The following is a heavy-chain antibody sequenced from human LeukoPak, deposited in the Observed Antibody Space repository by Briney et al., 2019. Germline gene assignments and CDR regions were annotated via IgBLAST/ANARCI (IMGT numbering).Heavy chain of an antibody. CDR3: TRGDDILTGRDDY. D-gene: IGHD3-9*01. Sequence: GGSLRLSCTASGFTFGDYAMSWVRQAPGKGLEWVGFIRSKAYGGTTEYAASVKGRFTISRDDSKSIAYLQMNSLKTEDTAVYYCTRGDDILTGRDDYWGQGTLVTVSS. CDR2: IRSKAYGGTT. V-gene: IGHV3-49*04. J-gene: IGHJ4*02. CDR1: GFTFGDYA.